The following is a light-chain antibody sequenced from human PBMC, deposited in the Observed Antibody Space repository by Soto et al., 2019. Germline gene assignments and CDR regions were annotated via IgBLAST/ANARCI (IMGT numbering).Light chain of an antibody. J-gene: IGKJ1*01. Sequence: VMTQKKLSLSVTPGQPASISCKSSRSLVYSDGETYVYWYVQKAGQPPQLLIYAVSKRFSGVPERLGGSGSGTDFTLTISRVEAEDAGIYYCMQTVKFPWTFCHGTKVDI. CDR3: MQTVKFPWT. V-gene: IGKV2D-29*01. CDR1: RSLVYSDGETY. CDR2: AVS.